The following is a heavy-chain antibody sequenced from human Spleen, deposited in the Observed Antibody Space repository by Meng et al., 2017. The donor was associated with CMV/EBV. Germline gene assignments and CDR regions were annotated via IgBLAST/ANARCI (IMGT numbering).Heavy chain of an antibody. CDR3: ARGWAYYANDY. V-gene: IGHV3-11*04. J-gene: IGHJ4*02. CDR1: GFTFGDSY. D-gene: IGHD3-3*01. Sequence: SWAASGFTFGDSYMTWIRQAPGKGLEWVSYISSSGSTIYYADSVKGRFTISRDNAKNSLYLQMNSLRAEDTAVYYCARGWAYYANDYWGQGTLVTVSS. CDR2: ISSSGSTI.